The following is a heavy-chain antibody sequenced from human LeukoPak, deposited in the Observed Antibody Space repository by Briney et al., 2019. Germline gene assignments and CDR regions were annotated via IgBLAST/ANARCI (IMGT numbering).Heavy chain of an antibody. CDR3: ARGRSNYYDSSGCDY. Sequence: ASVKVSCKASGYTFTSYYMHWVRQAPGQGLEWMGIINPSGGSTSYAQKFQGRVTMTRDTSTSTVYMELSSLRSEDTAVCYCARGRSNYYDSSGCDYWGQGTLVTVSS. V-gene: IGHV1-46*01. CDR2: INPSGGST. CDR1: GYTFTSYY. D-gene: IGHD3-22*01. J-gene: IGHJ4*02.